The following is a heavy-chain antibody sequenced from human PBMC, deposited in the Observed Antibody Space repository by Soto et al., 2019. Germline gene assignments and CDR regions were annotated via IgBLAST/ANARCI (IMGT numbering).Heavy chain of an antibody. J-gene: IGHJ1*01. D-gene: IGHD3-22*01. Sequence: QITLMESGPTLVKPTQTLTMTCTFSGFSLTTSGVGVGWIRQPPGEALAWLAVLYWNDDRPYSPSLKHRLTITKETSTDQVVLTMANMDPVDTATYYGARLVPVTPTYYYVEHWGQGTVVTVSS. CDR3: ARLVPVTPTYYYVEH. CDR1: GFSLTTSGVG. V-gene: IGHV2-5*01. CDR2: LYWNDDR.